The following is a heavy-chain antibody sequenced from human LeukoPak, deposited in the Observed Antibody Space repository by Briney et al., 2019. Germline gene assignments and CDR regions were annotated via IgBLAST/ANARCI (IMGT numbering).Heavy chain of an antibody. D-gene: IGHD6-13*01. V-gene: IGHV4-39*01. Sequence: SETLSLTCTVSGGSISSSSFYWGSIRQPPGKGLEWTGSIYYNGSTYYNPSLKSRLTISVDTSKNQFSLKLSSVIAADTAVYYCARRAGSNWFYYYYGMDVWGQGTTVTVSS. CDR3: ARRAGSNWFYYYYGMDV. J-gene: IGHJ6*02. CDR2: IYYNGST. CDR1: GGSISSSSFY.